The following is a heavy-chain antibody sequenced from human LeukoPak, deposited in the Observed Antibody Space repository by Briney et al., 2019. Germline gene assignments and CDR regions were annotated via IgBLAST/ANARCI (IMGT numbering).Heavy chain of an antibody. V-gene: IGHV4-61*02. Sequence: SETLSLTCTVSGGSISSASYYWSWIRQPAGKGLEWIGRIYTSGSTNYNPSLKSRVTISVDTSKNQFSLKLSSVTAADTAVYYCARASGSYFWYYFDYWGQGTLVTVSS. D-gene: IGHD1-26*01. J-gene: IGHJ4*02. CDR1: GGSISSASYY. CDR3: ARASGSYFWYYFDY. CDR2: IYTSGST.